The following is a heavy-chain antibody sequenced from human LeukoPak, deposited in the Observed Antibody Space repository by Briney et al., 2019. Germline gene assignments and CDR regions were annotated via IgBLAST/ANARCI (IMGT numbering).Heavy chain of an antibody. CDR1: GITFSSYA. Sequence: PGGSLRLSCAASGITFSSYAMTWVRQAPGKGLEWVSAVSGSGGSTYYADSVKGRFTISRDNSKNTLYLQMNSLGAEDTAVYYCAKDRGDYSDTTGCEYWGQGTLVTVSS. CDR3: AKDRGDYSDTTGCEY. CDR2: VSGSGGST. D-gene: IGHD3-22*01. J-gene: IGHJ4*02. V-gene: IGHV3-23*01.